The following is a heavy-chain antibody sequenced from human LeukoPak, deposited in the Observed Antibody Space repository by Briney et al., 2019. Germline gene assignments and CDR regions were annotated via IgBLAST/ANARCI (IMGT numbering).Heavy chain of an antibody. J-gene: IGHJ4*02. D-gene: IGHD2-2*01. CDR2: ITTSSSYI. Sequence: GGSLRLSCAASGFTFTGYSMSWVRQAPGKGLEWVSFITTSSSYINYADSVKGRFTISRDNAKNSLYLQMNSLRAEDTGVYYCARRGYCSSTSCYPPDCWGQGTLVTVSS. CDR1: GFTFTGYS. V-gene: IGHV3-21*01. CDR3: ARRGYCSSTSCYPPDC.